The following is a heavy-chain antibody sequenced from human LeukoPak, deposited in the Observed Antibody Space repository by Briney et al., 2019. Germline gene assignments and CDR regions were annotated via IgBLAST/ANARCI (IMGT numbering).Heavy chain of an antibody. V-gene: IGHV3-23*01. J-gene: IGHJ4*02. CDR3: AKSDCSSASCYTIDY. Sequence: GGSLRLSCAASGFTFSSYAMSWVRQAPGKGLEWLSLISDSGESPSDADSGKGRFTISRDNSKSTVFLQMNSLRTEDTAGYYCAKSDCSSASCYTIDYWGQGILVTVSS. D-gene: IGHD2-2*02. CDR2: ISDSGESP. CDR1: GFTFSSYA.